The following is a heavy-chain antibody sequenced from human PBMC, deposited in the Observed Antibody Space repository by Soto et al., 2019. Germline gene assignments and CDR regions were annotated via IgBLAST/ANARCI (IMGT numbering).Heavy chain of an antibody. J-gene: IGHJ4*02. Sequence: QVQLVQSGPEVKKPGASVKVSCKASGYTFINYAITWVRQAPGQGLEWMGWINTYNGNTNYAENLQGRVTMTTDTSTSTAYMELRSLRSDDTAVDYCAESPRGEMATDWGQGTLVTVSS. CDR3: AESPRGEMATD. D-gene: IGHD5-12*01. V-gene: IGHV1-18*01. CDR2: INTYNGNT. CDR1: GYTFINYA.